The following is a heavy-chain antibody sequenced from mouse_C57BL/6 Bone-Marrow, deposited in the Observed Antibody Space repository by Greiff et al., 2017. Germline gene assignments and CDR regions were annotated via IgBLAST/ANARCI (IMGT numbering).Heavy chain of an antibody. D-gene: IGHD2-2*01. CDR2: IDPEDGET. J-gene: IGHJ2*01. V-gene: IGHV14-2*01. CDR1: GFNIKDYY. CDR3: SREVIYYGYDGLLDY. Sequence: VHVKQSGAELVKPGASVKLSCTASGFNIKDYYMHWVKQRTEQGLEWIGRIDPEDGETKYAPTFQGKATITADTSSNTAYLQLSSLTSEDTAVYYCSREVIYYGYDGLLDYWGQGTTLTVSS.